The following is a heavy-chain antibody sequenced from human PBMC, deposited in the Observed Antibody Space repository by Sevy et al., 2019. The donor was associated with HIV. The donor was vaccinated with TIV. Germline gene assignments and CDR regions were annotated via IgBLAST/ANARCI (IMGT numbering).Heavy chain of an antibody. CDR2: ISYDGSNK. Sequence: GESLRLSCAASGFTFSSYAMHWVRQAPGKGLEWVAVISYDGSNKYYADSVKGRFTISRDNSKNTLYLQMNSLRAEDTAVYYCARDSSGLVRGFDPWGQGTLVTVSS. CDR3: ARDSSGLVRGFDP. J-gene: IGHJ5*02. CDR1: GFTFSSYA. V-gene: IGHV3-30-3*01. D-gene: IGHD6-19*01.